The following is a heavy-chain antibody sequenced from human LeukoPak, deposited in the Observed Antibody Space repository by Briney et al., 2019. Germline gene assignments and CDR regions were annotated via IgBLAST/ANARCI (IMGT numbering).Heavy chain of an antibody. CDR3: AREARTWGYSYGTNWFDP. CDR2: IYTSGST. CDR1: GGSISSGSYY. V-gene: IGHV4-61*02. Sequence: SETLSLTCTVSGGSISSGSYYWSWIRQPAGKGLEWIGRIYTSGSTNYNPSLKSRVTISVDTSKNQFSLKLSSVTAADTAVYYCAREARTWGYSYGTNWFDPWGQGTLVTVSS. D-gene: IGHD5-18*01. J-gene: IGHJ5*02.